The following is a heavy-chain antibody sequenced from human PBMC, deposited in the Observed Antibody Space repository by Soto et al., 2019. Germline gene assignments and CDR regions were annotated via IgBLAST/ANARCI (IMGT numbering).Heavy chain of an antibody. CDR2: ISGPGGST. CDR3: AKWPHLRFVEWYGPVTPDKAWCDP. Sequence: EVQLLESGGGLVQPGGSLRLSCAASGFTFSTYAMSWVRQTPGKGLEWVSGISGPGGSTYYADSVKGRFTISRDNTKHTLYLQMNSLRAEDTALYYCAKWPHLRFVEWYGPVTPDKAWCDPWGQGTLVTVSS. V-gene: IGHV3-23*01. D-gene: IGHD3-3*01. CDR1: GFTFSTYA. J-gene: IGHJ5*02.